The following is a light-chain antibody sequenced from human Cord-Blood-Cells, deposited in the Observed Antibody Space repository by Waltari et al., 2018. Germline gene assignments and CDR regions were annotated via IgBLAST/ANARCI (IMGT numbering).Light chain of an antibody. V-gene: IGKV3-20*01. CDR1: QSVSSSY. J-gene: IGKJ2*01. Sequence: EIVLTQSPGTLSLSPGDRATLSCRASQSVSSSYLAWYQQKPGQAPRLLIYGASSRATGIPDRFSGSGSGTDFTLTISRLEPEDFAVYYCQQYCSSPMYTFGQGTKLEIK. CDR2: GAS. CDR3: QQYCSSPMYT.